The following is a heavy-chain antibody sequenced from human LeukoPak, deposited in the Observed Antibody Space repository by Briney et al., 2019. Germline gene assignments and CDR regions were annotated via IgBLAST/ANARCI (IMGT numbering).Heavy chain of an antibody. V-gene: IGHV4-61*02. D-gene: IGHD6-19*01. CDR3: AREDGRRSGWYSSVAFDI. CDR1: GDSISSGIYY. CDR2: SYMSVGT. J-gene: IGHJ3*02. Sequence: SGALCLTCAVCGDSISSGIYYWGCIRQPAGKGRGWIGRSYMSVGTSYNPYNSSLKSRVTISVDTSKNQISLKLSSVTAADTAVYYCAREDGRRSGWYSSVAFDIWGQGAMVTVSS.